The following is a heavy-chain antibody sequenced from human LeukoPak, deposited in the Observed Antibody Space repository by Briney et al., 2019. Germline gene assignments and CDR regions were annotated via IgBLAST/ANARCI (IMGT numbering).Heavy chain of an antibody. V-gene: IGHV1-18*04. CDR2: VSANTGNT. D-gene: IGHD1-20*01. J-gene: IGHJ4*02. CDR1: GYTFTDYG. CDR3: ERVKSNNWWGNFDY. Sequence: ASVKVSCKAFGYTFTDYGITWVRQAPGQGLQWLGWVSANTGNTNYAQRFQGRVTMTIDISTSTAYMELRSLGSDDTAVYYCERVKSNNWWGNFDYWGQGTLVTVSS.